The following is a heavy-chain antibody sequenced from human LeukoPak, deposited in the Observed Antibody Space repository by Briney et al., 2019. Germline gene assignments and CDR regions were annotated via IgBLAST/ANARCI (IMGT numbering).Heavy chain of an antibody. CDR1: GFTFSDYY. V-gene: IGHV3-11*01. D-gene: IGHD3-22*01. CDR3: ARARLKYYYDSSGSIPSTY. J-gene: IGHJ4*02. CDR2: ISSSGSTI. Sequence: PGGSLRLSCAASGFTFSDYYMSWIRQDPGKGRKWVSYISSSGSTIYYADSVKGRFTISRDNAKNSLYLQMNSLRAEDTAVYYCARARLKYYYDSSGSIPSTYWGQGTLVTVSS.